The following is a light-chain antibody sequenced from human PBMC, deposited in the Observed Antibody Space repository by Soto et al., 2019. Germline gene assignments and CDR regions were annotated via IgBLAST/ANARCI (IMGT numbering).Light chain of an antibody. CDR1: QSVSSY. CDR3: QQYGTSPPT. Sequence: IVLNQSPDTLSLSPGEGAILSWRASQSVSSYLAWYKQKPGQAPRLLSYGASSRAIGIPDRFSGSVSGSEFILTISRLEPEDFEVLYCQQYGTSPPTFGQGTKVDI. CDR2: GAS. J-gene: IGKJ1*01. V-gene: IGKV3-20*01.